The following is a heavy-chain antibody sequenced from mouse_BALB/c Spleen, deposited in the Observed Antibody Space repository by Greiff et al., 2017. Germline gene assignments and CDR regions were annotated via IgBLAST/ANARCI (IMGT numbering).Heavy chain of an antibody. CDR3: ARGYGSRDYYAMDY. CDR1: GFSLTSYG. V-gene: IGHV2-9*02. Sequence: VHLVESGPGLVAPSQSLSITCTVSGFSLTSYGVHWVRQPPGKGLEWLGVIWAGGSTNYNSALMSRLSISKDNSKSQVFLKMNSLQTDDTAMYYCARGYGSRDYYAMDYWGQGTSVTVSS. D-gene: IGHD1-1*01. J-gene: IGHJ4*01. CDR2: IWAGGST.